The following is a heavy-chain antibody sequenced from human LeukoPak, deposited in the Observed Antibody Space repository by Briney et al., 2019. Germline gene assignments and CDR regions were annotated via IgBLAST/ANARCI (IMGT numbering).Heavy chain of an antibody. CDR3: AKGAYSSSLYNWFDP. D-gene: IGHD6-13*01. J-gene: IGHJ5*02. CDR1: GFTFSNYG. Sequence: GGSLRLSCAASGFTFSNYGMHWVRQAPGKGLEWVAFIRYDGTNKYYADSVKGRFTISRDNSKNTLYLQMTSLRAEDTAVYYCAKGAYSSSLYNWFDPWGQGTLVTVSS. V-gene: IGHV3-30*02. CDR2: IRYDGTNK.